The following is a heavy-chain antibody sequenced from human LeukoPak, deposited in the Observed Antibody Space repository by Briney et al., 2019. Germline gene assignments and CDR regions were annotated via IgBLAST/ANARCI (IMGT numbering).Heavy chain of an antibody. CDR3: ATVIKLELRPENWFDP. Sequence: ASVRVSCKVSGYTLTELSMHWVRQAPGKGLEWMGGFDPEDGETIYAQKFQGRVTMTEDTSTDTAYMELSSLRSEDTAVYYCATVIKLELRPENWFDPWGQGTLVTVSS. J-gene: IGHJ5*02. V-gene: IGHV1-24*01. CDR1: GYTLTELS. D-gene: IGHD1-7*01. CDR2: FDPEDGET.